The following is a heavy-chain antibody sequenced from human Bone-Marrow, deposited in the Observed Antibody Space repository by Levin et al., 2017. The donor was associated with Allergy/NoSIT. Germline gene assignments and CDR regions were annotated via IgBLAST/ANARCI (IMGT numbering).Heavy chain of an antibody. V-gene: IGHV3-30*18. J-gene: IGHJ4*02. CDR3: AKGHYYDTRGSYSYLEY. CDR2: ISYDGNDE. Sequence: GGSLRLSCAASGFSFSTYGMQWVRQAPGKGLEWVAVISYDGNDEYYADSVKGRFTISRDNSRNILYLQMDSLRAEDTAVYYCAKGHYYDTRGSYSYLEYWGQGTRVTVSA. D-gene: IGHD3-22*01. CDR1: GFSFSTYG.